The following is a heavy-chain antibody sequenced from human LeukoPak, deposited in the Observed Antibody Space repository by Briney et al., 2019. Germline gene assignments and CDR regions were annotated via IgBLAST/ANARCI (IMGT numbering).Heavy chain of an antibody. V-gene: IGHV3-30*03. CDR3: ARVWSSTELVDAFDI. CDR2: ISDDGRTK. D-gene: IGHD6-13*01. CDR1: GITFSSFG. J-gene: IGHJ3*02. Sequence: GRSLRLSCVASGITFSSFGMHWVRQAPGKGLEWVAVISDDGRTKYYADSVKGRFTISRDNAKNSLYPQMNSLRAEDTAVYYCARVWSSTELVDAFDIRGQGTMVTVSS.